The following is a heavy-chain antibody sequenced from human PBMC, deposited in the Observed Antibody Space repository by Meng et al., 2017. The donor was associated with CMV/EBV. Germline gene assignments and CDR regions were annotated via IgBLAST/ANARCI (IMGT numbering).Heavy chain of an antibody. CDR2: IIPILGIA. CDR1: GGTFSSYA. CDR3: ARSTVTRRGPGAPNYYYHGMDV. Sequence: SVKVSCKASGGTFSSYAISWVRQAPGQGLEWMGGIIPILGIANYAQKFQGRVTITADKSTSTAYMELSSLRSEDTAVYYCARSTVTRRGPGAPNYYYHGMDVWGQGTTVTVSS. D-gene: IGHD4-11*01. V-gene: IGHV1-69*10. J-gene: IGHJ6*02.